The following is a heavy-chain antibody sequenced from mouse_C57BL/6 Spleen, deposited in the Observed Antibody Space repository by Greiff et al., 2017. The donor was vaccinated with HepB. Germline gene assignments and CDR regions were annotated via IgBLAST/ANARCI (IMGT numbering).Heavy chain of an antibody. V-gene: IGHV5-4*01. CDR1: GFTFSSYA. J-gene: IGHJ3*01. CDR2: ISDGGSYT. CDR3: ARDKYDYDWFAY. D-gene: IGHD2-4*01. Sequence: EVQVVESGGGLVKPGGSLKLSCAASGFTFSSYAMSWVRQTPEKRLEWVATISDGGSYTYYPDNVKGRFTISRDNAKNNLYLQMSHLKSEDTAMYYCARDKYDYDWFAYWGQGTLVTVSA.